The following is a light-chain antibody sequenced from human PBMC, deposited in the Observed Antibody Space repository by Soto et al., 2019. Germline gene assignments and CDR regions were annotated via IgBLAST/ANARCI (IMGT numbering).Light chain of an antibody. Sequence: QSILTQPASVSGSPGPSITISCTGTSSDVGGYNYVSWYQQHPGKAPKLMIYEVSNRPSGVSNRFSGSKSGNTASLTISGLQAEYEADYYCSSYTRSTTLVVIGGGTKVTVL. CDR3: SSYTRSTTLVV. CDR1: SSDVGGYNY. CDR2: EVS. V-gene: IGLV2-14*01. J-gene: IGLJ2*01.